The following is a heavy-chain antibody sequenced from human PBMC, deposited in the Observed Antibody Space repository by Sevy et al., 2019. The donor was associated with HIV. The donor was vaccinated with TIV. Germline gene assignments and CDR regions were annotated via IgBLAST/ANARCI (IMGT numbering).Heavy chain of an antibody. V-gene: IGHV1-2*02. Sequence: ASVKVSCKASGYTFTGYYMHWVRQAPGQGLEWMGWINPNSGGTNYAQKFQGRVTMTRDTSISTAYMELSRLRSDDTAVYYCARVCSGGSCYSSYYYYGMDVWGQGTTVTVSS. D-gene: IGHD2-15*01. CDR3: ARVCSGGSCYSSYYYYGMDV. CDR2: INPNSGGT. CDR1: GYTFTGYY. J-gene: IGHJ6*02.